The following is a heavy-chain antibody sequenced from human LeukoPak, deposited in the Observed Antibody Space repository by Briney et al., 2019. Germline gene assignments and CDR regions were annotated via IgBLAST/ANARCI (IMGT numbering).Heavy chain of an antibody. V-gene: IGHV4-38-2*02. CDR1: GYSINSGYY. Sequence: PSETLSLTCTVSGYSINSGYYWGWIRQPPGKGLEWIGSIYHSGSTYYNPSLKSRVTISVDTSKNQFSLKLSSVTAADTAVYYCARPSSSWYDYFDYWGQGTLVTVSS. J-gene: IGHJ4*02. CDR2: IYHSGST. D-gene: IGHD6-13*01. CDR3: ARPSSSWYDYFDY.